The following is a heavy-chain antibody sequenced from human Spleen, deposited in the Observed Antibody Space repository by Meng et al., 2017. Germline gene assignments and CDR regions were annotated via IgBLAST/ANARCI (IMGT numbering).Heavy chain of an antibody. CDR3: ARRPTGIDY. V-gene: IGHV4-34*12. CDR2: IIHGGSP. D-gene: IGHD2-8*02. Sequence: QVHLQQWGAGRLKPSETLSLTCAVNVGSLSGAYWTWIRQPPGKGLEWIGEIIHGGSPSYNPSLKSRVTISIDTSKNQLSLMLSSVTAADTAVYYCARRPTGIDYWGQGTLVTVSS. J-gene: IGHJ4*02. CDR1: VGSLSGAY.